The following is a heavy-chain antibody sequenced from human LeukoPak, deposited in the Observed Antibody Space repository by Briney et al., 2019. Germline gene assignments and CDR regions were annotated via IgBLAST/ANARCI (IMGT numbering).Heavy chain of an antibody. V-gene: IGHV1-18*01. CDR3: ARDFRPSDWQDTFDY. J-gene: IGHJ4*02. Sequence: GASVKVSCKTSGYSENFYGITWVRQVAGQGLEWMGWISAQHGQTEYAPNSQDRVTMTTDTYTNTAYMELRSLRSDDAAVFYCARDFRPSDWQDTFDYWGQGTLVTVSS. D-gene: IGHD6-19*01. CDR2: ISAQHGQT. CDR1: GYSENFYG.